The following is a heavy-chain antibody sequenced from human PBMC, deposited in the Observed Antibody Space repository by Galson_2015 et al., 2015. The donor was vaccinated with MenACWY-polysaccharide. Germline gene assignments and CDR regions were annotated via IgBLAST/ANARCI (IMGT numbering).Heavy chain of an antibody. Sequence: TLSLTCTVSGDSITSGGYFWSWIRQHPGKGLEWIASTSYDGGIYYNPSLKSRVTISLDTPKSQFSLWLNSVTAADTAVYYCARGGRAVSNRNWFDPWGQGTLVPVSS. J-gene: IGHJ5*02. D-gene: IGHD3-16*01. CDR3: ARGGRAVSNRNWFDP. CDR2: TSYDGGI. V-gene: IGHV4-31*03. CDR1: GDSITSGGYF.